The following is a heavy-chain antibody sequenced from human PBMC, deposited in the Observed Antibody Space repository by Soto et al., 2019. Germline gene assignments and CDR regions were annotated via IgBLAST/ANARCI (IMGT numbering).Heavy chain of an antibody. CDR1: RFTFSNSA. D-gene: IGHD2-15*01. CDR3: AKALESPLVVAAPLDY. V-gene: IGHV3-23*01. CDR2: ISGPGAST. Sequence: EVQMLESGGGLVYPGGYLRLSCAASRFTFSNSAMSWVRQAPGKGLEWVSGISGPGASTYYADSVQGRFTISRDNSQSTLFLQMNSLRVEATAVYYCAKALESPLVVAAPLDYWGQGTLVTVSS. J-gene: IGHJ4*02.